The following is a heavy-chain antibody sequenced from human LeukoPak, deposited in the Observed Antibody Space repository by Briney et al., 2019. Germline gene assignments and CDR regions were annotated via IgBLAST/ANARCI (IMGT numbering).Heavy chain of an antibody. CDR1: GFSVSNNY. Sequence: GGSLRLSCAVSGFSVSNNYMNWVPQAPGKGLEWVSLIYSRGGTSYADSVKGRFTISRDSSKNTLFLQMNSPRVEDTAVYYCARDPPGIAASGTYYWGQGTLVTVSS. CDR2: IYSRGGT. D-gene: IGHD6-13*01. J-gene: IGHJ4*02. V-gene: IGHV3-53*01. CDR3: ARDPPGIAASGTYY.